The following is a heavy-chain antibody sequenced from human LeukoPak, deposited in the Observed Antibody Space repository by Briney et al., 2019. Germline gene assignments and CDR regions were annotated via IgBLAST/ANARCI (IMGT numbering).Heavy chain of an antibody. V-gene: IGHV4-59*01. J-gene: IGHJ4*02. CDR1: GGSISSYY. CDR3: ASTAKSGSDY. CDR2: IYYSGST. D-gene: IGHD3-10*01. Sequence: SETLSLTCTGSGGSISSYYWSWIRQPPGKGLEGSGYIYYSGSTNYNPCLNRRTTISVDTSKNQFSLKLSSVTAADTAVYYCASTAKSGSDYWGQGTLVTVSS.